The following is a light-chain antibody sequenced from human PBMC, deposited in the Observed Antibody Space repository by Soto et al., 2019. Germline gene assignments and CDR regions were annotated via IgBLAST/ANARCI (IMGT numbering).Light chain of an antibody. J-gene: IGLJ2*01. CDR1: TGAVTNNNF. CDR2: STS. V-gene: IGLV7-43*01. Sequence: QAVVTQEPSLTVSPGGTVTLTCALSTGAVTNNNFPNWFQQKPGQAPRALIYSTSERHSWTPARFSGSLLGGKAALTLSGVQPEDEADYYCLLYYARSRFFGGGTQLTVL. CDR3: LLYYARSRF.